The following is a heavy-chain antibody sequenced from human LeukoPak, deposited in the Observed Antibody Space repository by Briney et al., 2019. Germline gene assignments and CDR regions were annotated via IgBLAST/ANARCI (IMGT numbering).Heavy chain of an antibody. D-gene: IGHD6-13*01. CDR1: GGSISGHH. CDR3: ARWGRIGAAAGPNRYYYYYGMDV. J-gene: IGHJ6*02. Sequence: SETLSLTCTVSGGSISGHHWTWIRQPAGKGLEWIGRIYTSGSTNYNPSLKSRVTMSVDTSKNQFSLKLSSVTAADTAVYYCARWGRIGAAAGPNRYYYYYGMDVWGQGTTVTVSS. V-gene: IGHV4-4*07. CDR2: IYTSGST.